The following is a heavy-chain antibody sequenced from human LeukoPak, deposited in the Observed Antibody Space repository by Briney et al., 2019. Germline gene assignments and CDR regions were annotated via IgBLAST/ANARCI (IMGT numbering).Heavy chain of an antibody. D-gene: IGHD3-3*01. CDR3: ARTPYDFWSGYLLYYMDV. V-gene: IGHV4-61*02. CDR2: IYTSGST. Sequence: SETLSLTSTVSGGSISSGSYYWSWIRQPAGKGLEWIWRIYTSGSTNYNPSLKSRVTISVDTSKNQFSLKLSSVTAADTAVYYCARTPYDFWSGYLLYYMDVWGKGTTVTVSS. CDR1: GGSISSGSYY. J-gene: IGHJ6*03.